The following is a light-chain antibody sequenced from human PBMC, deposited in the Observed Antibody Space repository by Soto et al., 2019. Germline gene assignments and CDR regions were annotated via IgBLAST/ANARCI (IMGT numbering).Light chain of an antibody. CDR2: EVT. CDR3: SSFAGSNNFPYV. J-gene: IGLJ1*01. V-gene: IGLV2-23*02. CDR1: KNDVGGYNL. Sequence: QSVLTQPASVSGSPGQSVTISCTGTKNDVGGYNLVSWYQHHPGEAPKLVIYEVTNRPSRLSNRFSGSKSGNTASLTISGLQAEDEADYYCSSFAGSNNFPYVFGTGTKVTVL.